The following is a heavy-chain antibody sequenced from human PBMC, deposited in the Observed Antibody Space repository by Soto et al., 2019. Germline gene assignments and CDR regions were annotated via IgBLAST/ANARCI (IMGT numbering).Heavy chain of an antibody. V-gene: IGHV1-2*02. CDR2: INPNSGGT. Sequence: QVQLVQSGAEVKKPGASVKVSCKASGCTFTGYYMHWVRQAPGQGLEWMGWINPNSGGTNYAQKFQGRVTMTRDTSISTAYMELSRLRSDDTAVYYCARDRKYCTNGVCYRPGGMDVWGQGTTVTVSS. J-gene: IGHJ6*02. D-gene: IGHD2-8*01. CDR3: ARDRKYCTNGVCYRPGGMDV. CDR1: GCTFTGYY.